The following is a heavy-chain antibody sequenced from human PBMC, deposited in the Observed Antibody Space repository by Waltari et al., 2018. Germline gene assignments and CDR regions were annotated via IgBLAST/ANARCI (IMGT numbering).Heavy chain of an antibody. V-gene: IGHV3-7*01. CDR3: ARENVDAKLGYYYGMDV. D-gene: IGHD3-16*01. Sequence: VQLVESGGGLVQPGGSLRLSCAASGFTFSSYWMSWVRPAPGKGLEWVANIKQDGSEKYYVDSVKGRFTISRDNAKNSLYLQMNSLRAEDTAVYYCARENVDAKLGYYYGMDVWGQGTTVTVSS. J-gene: IGHJ6*02. CDR1: GFTFSSYW. CDR2: IKQDGSEK.